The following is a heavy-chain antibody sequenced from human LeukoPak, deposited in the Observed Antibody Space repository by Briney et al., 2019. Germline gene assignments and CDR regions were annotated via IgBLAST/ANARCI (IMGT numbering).Heavy chain of an antibody. Sequence: AGGSLRLSCGASGFIFNNYWMHWVRQAPGKGLVWVSRINGDGSDITYADNVKGRFTISRDNAKNSLFLQLNSLRAEDTAVYYCARKTYYYDSGSYSKSYYFDYWGQGTLVTVSS. CDR1: GFIFNNYW. CDR3: ARKTYYYDSGSYSKSYYFDY. V-gene: IGHV3-74*01. D-gene: IGHD3-10*01. CDR2: INGDGSDI. J-gene: IGHJ4*02.